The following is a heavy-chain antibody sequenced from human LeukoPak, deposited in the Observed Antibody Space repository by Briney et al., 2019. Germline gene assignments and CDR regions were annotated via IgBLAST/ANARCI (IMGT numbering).Heavy chain of an antibody. V-gene: IGHV4-61*02. CDR3: AKEGWNDYYFDY. J-gene: IGHJ4*02. CDR2: IYTSGTT. CDR1: GGSISGSSYY. Sequence: SETLSLTCTVSGGSISGSSYYWSWIRQPAGKGREWIGRIYTSGTTNYNPSLKSRVTISVDTSKNQVSLKLSSVTAADTAVYYCAKEGWNDYYFDYWGQGTLVTVSS. D-gene: IGHD1-1*01.